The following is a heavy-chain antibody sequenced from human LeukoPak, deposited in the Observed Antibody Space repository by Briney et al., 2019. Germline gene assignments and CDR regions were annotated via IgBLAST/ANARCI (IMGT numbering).Heavy chain of an antibody. CDR3: ARDRGNYFDY. V-gene: IGHV4-59*01. CDR2: ISYSGTT. Sequence: PSETRSLTYTVSGGSMSSYFWSWIRQPPGKGLEWIGYISYSGTTNYNPSLKSRVTISVAPSKNQFSLKLRSVTPPDTAVYYCARDRGNYFDYWGPGTLVTVSS. D-gene: IGHD6-13*01. CDR1: GGSMSSYF. J-gene: IGHJ4*02.